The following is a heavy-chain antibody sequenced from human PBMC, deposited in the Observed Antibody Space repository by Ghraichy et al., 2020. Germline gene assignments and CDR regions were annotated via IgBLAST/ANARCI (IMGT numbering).Heavy chain of an antibody. CDR3: ARHRQGGSTPHYFDP. CDR1: GGSSKTYN. Sequence: LETLSLTCAVSGGSSKTYNYAWLRQPPGGGLEWIGGINDRGTTEYNSSLESRVSMSVDAAQRRLTLKVTSLTGADSAVYFCARHRQGGSTPHYFDPWGPG. CDR2: INDRGTT. J-gene: IGHJ5*02. V-gene: IGHV4-34*01. D-gene: IGHD3-10*01.